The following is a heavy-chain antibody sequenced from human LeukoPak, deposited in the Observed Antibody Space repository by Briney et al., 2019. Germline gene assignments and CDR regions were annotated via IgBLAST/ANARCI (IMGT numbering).Heavy chain of an antibody. Sequence: GGSLRLSCAASGFSFSSYSMHWVRQAPGKGLDWVAVISYDGSNKYYADSVKGRFTISRDYSRNTLYLQMNSLRPEDTALYSCARAYSSGWSSAFDIWGQGTMVTVSS. CDR1: GFSFSSYS. CDR2: ISYDGSNK. CDR3: ARAYSSGWSSAFDI. J-gene: IGHJ3*02. V-gene: IGHV3-30-3*01. D-gene: IGHD6-19*01.